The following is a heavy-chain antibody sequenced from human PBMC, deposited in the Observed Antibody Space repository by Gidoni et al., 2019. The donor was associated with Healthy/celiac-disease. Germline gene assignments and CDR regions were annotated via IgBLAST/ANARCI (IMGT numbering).Heavy chain of an antibody. CDR1: GFTVSSIY. CDR3: ARSGGIAAAGFPGPLGY. V-gene: IGHV3-66*02. CDR2: IYSGGST. D-gene: IGHD6-13*01. Sequence: EVQMVESGGGLVQPGGSLSLSCAASGFTVSSIYMSWVRQAPGKGLEWVSVIYSGGSTYYADSVKGRFTISRDNSKNTLYLQMNSLRAEDTAVYYCARSGGIAAAGFPGPLGYWGQGTLVTVSS. J-gene: IGHJ4*02.